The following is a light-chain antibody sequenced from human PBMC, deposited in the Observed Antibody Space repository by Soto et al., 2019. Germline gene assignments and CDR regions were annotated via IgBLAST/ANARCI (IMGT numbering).Light chain of an antibody. CDR3: QQYYSNPPGIT. CDR1: QSVLYSSNNKNY. Sequence: DIVMTQSPDSLAVSLGERATINCKSSQSVLYSSNNKNYLAWYQQKPGQPPKLHIYWASTRESGVPDRFSGSGSGTDFTLTISSLQAEDVAVYYCQQYYSNPPGITFGPGAKVDIK. V-gene: IGKV4-1*01. CDR2: WAS. J-gene: IGKJ3*01.